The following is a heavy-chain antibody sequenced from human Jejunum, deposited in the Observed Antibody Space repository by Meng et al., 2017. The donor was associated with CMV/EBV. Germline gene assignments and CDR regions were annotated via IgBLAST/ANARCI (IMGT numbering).Heavy chain of an antibody. J-gene: IGHJ4*02. CDR1: GGSFTPYY. CDR2: IITSGST. Sequence: QVQLQERGPGVVNPSETPSPACTVSGGSFTPYYWSWIRHRAGKGLEWIGRIITSGSTNYNPSLRSRVIMSVDTSKNQFFLKLRSVTAADTAVYFCAKGYGNSFEYWGQGSLVTVSS. CDR3: AKGYGNSFEY. D-gene: IGHD3-16*01. V-gene: IGHV4-4*07.